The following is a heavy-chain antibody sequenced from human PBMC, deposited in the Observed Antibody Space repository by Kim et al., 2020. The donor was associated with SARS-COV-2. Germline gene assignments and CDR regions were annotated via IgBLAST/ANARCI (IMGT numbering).Heavy chain of an antibody. J-gene: IGHJ4*02. CDR3: ARRPSGSRQFVDS. Sequence: YAQKFQGRVTMARNTSITTAYMELSSLRSDDTAVYYWARRPSGSRQFVDSWGQGTLVTVSS. V-gene: IGHV1-8*01. D-gene: IGHD6-19*01.